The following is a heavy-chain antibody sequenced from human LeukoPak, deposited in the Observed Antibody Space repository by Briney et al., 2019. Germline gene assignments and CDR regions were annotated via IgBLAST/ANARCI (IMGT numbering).Heavy chain of an antibody. D-gene: IGHD5-18*01. Sequence: SGGSLRLSCTASGFTFSNYWMTWVRQAPRKGLEWVANIKYDGSEKYYVDSVEGRFAISRDNANNLPFLQMYSVTADDAAVYYCSRGGYHRSFYYFDSWGQGTQVTVSS. CDR3: SRGGYHRSFYYFDS. CDR1: GFTFSNYW. CDR2: IKYDGSEK. J-gene: IGHJ4*02. V-gene: IGHV3-7*01.